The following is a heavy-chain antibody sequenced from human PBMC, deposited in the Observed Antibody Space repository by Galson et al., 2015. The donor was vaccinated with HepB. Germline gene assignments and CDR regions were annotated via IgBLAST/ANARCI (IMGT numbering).Heavy chain of an antibody. CDR2: ISSNGGST. Sequence: SLRLSCAASGFTFSSYAMHWVRQAPGKELEYVSAISSNGGSTYYADSVKGRFTISRDISKNTLYLQMSSLRAEDTAVYYCVKDSAGIMGFRITFGGSSYWGQGTLVTVSS. D-gene: IGHD3-16*01. V-gene: IGHV3-64D*06. J-gene: IGHJ4*02. CDR1: GFTFSSYA. CDR3: VKDSAGIMGFRITFGGSSY.